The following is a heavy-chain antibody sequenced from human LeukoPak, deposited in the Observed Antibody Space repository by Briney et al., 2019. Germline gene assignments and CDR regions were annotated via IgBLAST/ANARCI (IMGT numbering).Heavy chain of an antibody. V-gene: IGHV1-2*02. CDR1: GYTFTGYY. CDR2: INPNSGGT. CDR3: ARDPTGDHGGEDY. Sequence: GASVKVSCKASGYTFTGYYMHWVRQAPGQGLEWMGWINPNSGGTNYAQKFQGRVTMTRDTSISTAYMELSRLRSDDTAVYYCARDPTGDHGGEDYWGQGTLVTVSS. J-gene: IGHJ4*02. D-gene: IGHD7-27*01.